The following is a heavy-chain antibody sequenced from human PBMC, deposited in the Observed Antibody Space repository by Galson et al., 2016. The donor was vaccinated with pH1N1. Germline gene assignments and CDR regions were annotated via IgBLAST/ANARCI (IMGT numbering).Heavy chain of an antibody. CDR3: ARDESGYGDSFPDVFDF. CDR1: GFTFSSCG. D-gene: IGHD4-17*01. CDR2: ILYNGNDK. V-gene: IGHV3-30*12. J-gene: IGHJ3*01. Sequence: SLRLSCAASGFTFSSCGIYWVRQAPGKGLEWVGNILYNGNDKYYADSVKGRFTISRDSSMTTVHLQMTSVTVEDTAVYFCARDESGYGDSFPDVFDFWGQGTMVTVSS.